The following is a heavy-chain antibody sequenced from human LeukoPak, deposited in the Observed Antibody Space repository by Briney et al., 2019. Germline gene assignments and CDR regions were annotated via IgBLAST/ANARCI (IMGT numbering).Heavy chain of an antibody. CDR3: AREGH. J-gene: IGHJ4*02. CDR1: GFTFRSYS. Sequence: GGSLSLSCAASGFTFRSYSMSWARQAPGKGLEWVSSITSSSSYIYYAHSVKGRFTISRDNSKNSLYLQMNSLRAEDTAVYYCAREGHWGQGTLVTVSS. V-gene: IGHV3-21*01. CDR2: ITSSSSYI.